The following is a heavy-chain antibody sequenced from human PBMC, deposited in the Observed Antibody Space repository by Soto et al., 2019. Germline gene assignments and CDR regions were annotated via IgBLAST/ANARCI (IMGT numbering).Heavy chain of an antibody. CDR2: MNPNSGNT. J-gene: IGHJ6*02. Sequence: ASVKVSCKASGYTFTSYDINWVRQATGQGLEWMGWMNPNSGNTGYAQKFQGRVTMTRNTSISTAYMELSSLRSEDTAVYYCARGTYYDFWSGYYGMDVWGQGTTVTXSS. D-gene: IGHD3-3*01. V-gene: IGHV1-8*01. CDR3: ARGTYYDFWSGYYGMDV. CDR1: GYTFTSYD.